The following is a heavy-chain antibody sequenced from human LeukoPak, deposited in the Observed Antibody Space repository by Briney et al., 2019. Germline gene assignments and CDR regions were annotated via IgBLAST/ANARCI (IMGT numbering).Heavy chain of an antibody. D-gene: IGHD2-2*01. J-gene: IGHJ4*02. CDR1: GYTFTGYY. Sequence: ASVKVSCKASGYTFTGYYMHWVRQAPGQGLEWMGWINPNSGGTNYAQKFQGRVTMTRDTSISTAYMELSRLRSDDTAVYYCAREKSGSSTSCYLWGQGTLVTVSS. CDR3: AREKSGSSTSCYL. V-gene: IGHV1-2*02. CDR2: INPNSGGT.